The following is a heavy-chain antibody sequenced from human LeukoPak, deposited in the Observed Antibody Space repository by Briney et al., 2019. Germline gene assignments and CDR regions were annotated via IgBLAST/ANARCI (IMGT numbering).Heavy chain of an antibody. J-gene: IGHJ3*02. D-gene: IGHD5-24*01. CDR2: IYSGGST. CDR1: GFTFSSNY. Sequence: PGGSLRLSCAASGFTFSSNYMSWVRQAPGKGLEWVSVIYSGGSTYYADSVKGRFTISRDNSKNTLYLQMNSLRAEDTAVYYCARDNRDGVDAFDIWGQGTMVTVSS. CDR3: ARDNRDGVDAFDI. V-gene: IGHV3-53*01.